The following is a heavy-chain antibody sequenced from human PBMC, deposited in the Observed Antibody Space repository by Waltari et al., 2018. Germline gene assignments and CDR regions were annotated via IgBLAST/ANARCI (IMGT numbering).Heavy chain of an antibody. Sequence: QVQLQESGPGLVKPSQTLSLTCTVSGGSISSGSYYWSWIRQPAGKGLEWIGYIYTSGSTNYNPSLKSLVTISVDTSKNQFSLKLSSVTAADTAVYYCARKGEYCSGGSCSNWFDPWGQGTLVTVSS. CDR2: IYTSGST. CDR1: GGSISSGSYY. J-gene: IGHJ5*02. CDR3: ARKGEYCSGGSCSNWFDP. D-gene: IGHD2-15*01. V-gene: IGHV4-61*09.